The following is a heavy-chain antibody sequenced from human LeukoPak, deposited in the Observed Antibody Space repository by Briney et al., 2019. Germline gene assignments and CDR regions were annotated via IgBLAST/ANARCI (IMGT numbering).Heavy chain of an antibody. CDR3: ARCKTANWFDP. Sequence: GGSLRLSCAASGFTFSSYSMNWVRQAPGKGLEWVSYISSSSSTIYYADSVKDRFTISRDNAKNSLYLQMNSLRAEDTAVYYCARCKTANWFDPWGQGTLVTVSS. D-gene: IGHD2-21*02. J-gene: IGHJ5*02. CDR1: GFTFSSYS. V-gene: IGHV3-48*01. CDR2: ISSSSSTI.